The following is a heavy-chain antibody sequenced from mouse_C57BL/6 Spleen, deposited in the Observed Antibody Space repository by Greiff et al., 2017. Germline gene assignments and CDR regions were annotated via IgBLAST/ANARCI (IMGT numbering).Heavy chain of an antibody. Sequence: QVQLQQSGPELVKPGASVKISCKASGYAFSSSWMNWVKQRPGKGLKWIGRIYPGDGDTNYNGKFKGKATLTADKSSSTAYMQLSSLTSEDSAVYFCARLGQGAYWGQGTLVTVSA. CDR3: ARLGQGAY. V-gene: IGHV1-82*01. CDR2: IYPGDGDT. CDR1: GYAFSSSW. J-gene: IGHJ3*01. D-gene: IGHD3-3*01.